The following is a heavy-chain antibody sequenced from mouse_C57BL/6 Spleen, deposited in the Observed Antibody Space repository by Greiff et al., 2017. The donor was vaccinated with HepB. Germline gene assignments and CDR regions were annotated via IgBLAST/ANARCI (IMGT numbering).Heavy chain of an antibody. CDR2: ISDGGSYT. J-gene: IGHJ1*03. V-gene: IGHV5-4*03. CDR1: GFTFSSYA. CDR3: ARGVGYFDV. Sequence: EVKVVESGGGLVKPGGSLKLSCAASGFTFSSYAMSWVRQTPEKRLEWVATISDGGSYTYYPDNVKGRFTISRDNAKNNLYLQMSHLKSEDTAMYYCARGVGYFDVWGTGTTVTVSS.